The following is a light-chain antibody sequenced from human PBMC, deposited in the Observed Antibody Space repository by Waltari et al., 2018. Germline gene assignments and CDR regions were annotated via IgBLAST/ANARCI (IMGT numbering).Light chain of an antibody. CDR3: QKYGSSYE. CDR1: QSVGSSY. Sequence: IVLTQSPGTLSSSPGVRATLSCRASQSVGSSYLDRYQQKPGLAPRLLIDGESRRATAIPNRFSGGESGTDFTLTISRLEPEDFAVYYSQKYGSSYEFGQGTKLEIK. J-gene: IGKJ2*01. V-gene: IGKV3-20*01. CDR2: GES.